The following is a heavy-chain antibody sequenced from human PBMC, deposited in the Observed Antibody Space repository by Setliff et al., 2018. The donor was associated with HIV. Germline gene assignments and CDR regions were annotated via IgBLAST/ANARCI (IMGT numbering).Heavy chain of an antibody. Sequence: ASVKVSCKASSYTFTSYGISWVRQAPGQGLEWMGWISAYSGNTNYAQKLQGRVTMTTDTCTSTAYMELRSLRSDDTAVYYCARVAWYYSFWSGLGDAFDIWGQGTMVTVSS. CDR2: ISAYSGNT. V-gene: IGHV1-18*01. J-gene: IGHJ3*02. CDR3: ARVAWYYSFWSGLGDAFDI. CDR1: SYTFTSYG. D-gene: IGHD3-3*01.